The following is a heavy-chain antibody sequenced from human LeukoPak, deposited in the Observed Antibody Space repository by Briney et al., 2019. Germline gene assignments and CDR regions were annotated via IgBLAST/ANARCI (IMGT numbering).Heavy chain of an antibody. CDR3: ARDRGWLQYIDY. CDR2: INWNGGNT. Sequence: GGSLRLSCAASGFTFGDYGMSWVRQAPGKGLGWVSSINWNGGNTAYADSVKGRFTIYRDTAKDSLYLQLNSLRAEDTALYYCARDRGWLQYIDYWGQGTLVTVSS. V-gene: IGHV3-20*04. D-gene: IGHD5-24*01. CDR1: GFTFGDYG. J-gene: IGHJ4*02.